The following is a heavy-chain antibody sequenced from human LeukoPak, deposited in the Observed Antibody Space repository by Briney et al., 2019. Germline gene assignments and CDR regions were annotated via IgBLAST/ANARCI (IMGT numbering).Heavy chain of an antibody. CDR3: ARGFGSSGNWFDP. D-gene: IGHD6-19*01. CDR2: INPKNGGT. V-gene: IGHV1-2*06. Sequence: ASVKVSCKASGYTCTGYYMHWVRRAPGQGLEWLGRINPKNGGTDYAQKFQGRVTMTRDTSITTAYMELSGLRSDDTAVYYCARGFGSSGNWFDPWGQGTLVTVSS. J-gene: IGHJ5*02. CDR1: GYTCTGYY.